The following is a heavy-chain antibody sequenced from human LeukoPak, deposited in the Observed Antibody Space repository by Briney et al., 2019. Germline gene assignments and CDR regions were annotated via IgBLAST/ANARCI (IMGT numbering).Heavy chain of an antibody. Sequence: GGSLRLSCAVSGFTFSNHAMNWVRQAPGKGLEWVSAISASGDTTYYADSVKGRFTISRDNSRNTLYLQMDSLRAEDTAVYSCAKRDLYSKRTNYIYYFDNWGQGTLVTVSS. D-gene: IGHD1-26*01. V-gene: IGHV3-23*01. CDR3: AKRDLYSKRTNYIYYFDN. J-gene: IGHJ4*02. CDR1: GFTFSNHA. CDR2: ISASGDTT.